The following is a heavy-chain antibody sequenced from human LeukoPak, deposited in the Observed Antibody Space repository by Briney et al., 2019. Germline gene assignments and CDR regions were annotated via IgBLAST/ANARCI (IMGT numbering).Heavy chain of an antibody. CDR3: ARAQYCGGDCYWSFDN. D-gene: IGHD2-21*02. J-gene: IGHJ4*02. Sequence: GGSLRLSCAVSGFTFSYHYMDWVRQAPGKGLEWVSYNSSGSETIYYADSVKGRFTISRDNAKNSLYLQVNSLRDEDTAVYYCARAQYCGGDCYWSFDNWGQGTLVTVSS. V-gene: IGHV3-48*02. CDR2: NSSGSETI. CDR1: GFTFSYHY.